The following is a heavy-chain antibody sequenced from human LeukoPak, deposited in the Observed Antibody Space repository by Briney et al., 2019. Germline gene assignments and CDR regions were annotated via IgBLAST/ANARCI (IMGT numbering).Heavy chain of an antibody. J-gene: IGHJ4*02. CDR3: ARAQILYCSDGSCYLKGFDS. V-gene: IGHV4-61*02. CDR2: IYTSGST. D-gene: IGHD2-15*01. Sequence: PSQTLSLTCTVSGGSISSGSYYWSWIRQPAGKGLEWIGRIYTSGSTNYNPSLKSRVSISVDTSQNQFSLKLSSVTAADTAGYYCARAQILYCSDGSCYLKGFDSWGQGTLVTVSS. CDR1: GGSISSGSYY.